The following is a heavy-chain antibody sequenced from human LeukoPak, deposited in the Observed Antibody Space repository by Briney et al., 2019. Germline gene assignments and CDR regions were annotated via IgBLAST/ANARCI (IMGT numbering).Heavy chain of an antibody. V-gene: IGHV3-7*01. D-gene: IGHD3-22*01. CDR2: IKQDGSEK. CDR3: ARIWYYYDSSGYYYPWFDP. J-gene: IGHJ5*02. CDR1: GFTFSSYW. Sequence: GGSLRLSCAASGFTFSSYWMGWVRQAPGKGLEWVANIKQDGSEKYYVDSVKGRFTISRDNAKNSLYLQMNSLRAEDTAVYYCARIWYYYDSSGYYYPWFDPWGQGTLVTVSS.